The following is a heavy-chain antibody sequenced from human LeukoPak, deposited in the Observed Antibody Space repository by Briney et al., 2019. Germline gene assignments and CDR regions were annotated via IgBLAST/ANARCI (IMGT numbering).Heavy chain of an antibody. CDR1: RGTFSSYA. CDR3: ARETMRYCSSTSCYKGEFDY. CDR2: IIPIFGTA. V-gene: IGHV1-69*13. D-gene: IGHD2-2*02. Sequence: SVKVSCKASRGTFSSYAISWVRQAPGQGLEWMGGIIPIFGTANYAQKFQGRVTITADESTSTAYMELSSLRSEDTAVYYCARETMRYCSSTSCYKGEFDYWGQGTLVTVSS. J-gene: IGHJ4*02.